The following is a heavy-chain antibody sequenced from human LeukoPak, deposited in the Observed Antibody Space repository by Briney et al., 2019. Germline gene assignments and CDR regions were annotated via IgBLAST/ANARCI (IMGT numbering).Heavy chain of an antibody. CDR2: IYGTGTI. CDR1: GGSISSYY. Sequence: SETLSLTCTVSGGSISSYYWSWIRQPAGKGLEWIGRIYGTGTITYNPSLQSRVTMSVDTSKNEFSLKMSSVTAADTAVYHCTRDSGTTGEVKFDPWGQGTLVAVSS. V-gene: IGHV4-4*07. CDR3: TRDSGTTGEVKFDP. D-gene: IGHD3-10*01. J-gene: IGHJ5*02.